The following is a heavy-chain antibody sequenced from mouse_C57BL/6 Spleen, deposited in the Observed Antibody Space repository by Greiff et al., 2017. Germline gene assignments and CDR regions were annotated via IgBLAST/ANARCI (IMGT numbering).Heavy chain of an antibody. CDR1: GYTFTDYY. Sequence: EVQLQQSGPELVKPGASVKISCKASGYTFTDYYMNWVKQSHGKSLEWIGDINPNNGGTSYNQKFKGKATLTVDKSSSTAYMELRSLTSEDSAVYYCARYERLSVYFDYWGQGTTLTVSS. CDR2: INPNNGGT. J-gene: IGHJ2*01. CDR3: ARYERLSVYFDY. V-gene: IGHV1-26*01. D-gene: IGHD1-1*02.